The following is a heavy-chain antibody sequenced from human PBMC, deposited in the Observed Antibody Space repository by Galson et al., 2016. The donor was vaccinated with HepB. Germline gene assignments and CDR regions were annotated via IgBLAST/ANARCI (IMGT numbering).Heavy chain of an antibody. J-gene: IGHJ6*03. CDR2: IDQDGSLK. V-gene: IGHV3-7*03. CDR1: GLTFSDYY. D-gene: IGHD3-10*01. Sequence: SLRLSCAASGLTFSDYYMSWIRQAPGKGLQWVANIDQDGSLKYYVDSVKGRFTISRDNAENSLFLQMDSLRAEDTAMYFCARYRRESSRYYVDVWGRGTTVIVS. CDR3: ARYRRESSRYYVDV.